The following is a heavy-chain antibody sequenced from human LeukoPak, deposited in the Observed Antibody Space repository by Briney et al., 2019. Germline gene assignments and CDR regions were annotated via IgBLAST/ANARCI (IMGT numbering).Heavy chain of an antibody. D-gene: IGHD3-10*01. CDR3: ARLMVRGAAYFDY. CDR1: GGSISSYY. CDR2: IYYSGST. J-gene: IGHJ4*02. V-gene: IGHV4-59*01. Sequence: PSETLSLTCTVSGGSISSYYWSWIRQPPGKGLEWIGYIYYSGSTNYNPSLKSRVTISVGTSKNQFSLKLSSVTAADTAVYYCARLMVRGAAYFDYWGQGTLVTVS.